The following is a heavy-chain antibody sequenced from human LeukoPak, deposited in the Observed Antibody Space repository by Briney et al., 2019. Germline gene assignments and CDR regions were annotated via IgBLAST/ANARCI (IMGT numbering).Heavy chain of an antibody. V-gene: IGHV3-49*03. CDR1: GFTFGDYA. CDR3: TRDMAGIVGATGPPEL. J-gene: IGHJ3*01. Sequence: GGSLRLSCTASGFTFGDYAMSWFRQAPGKGLEWVGFIRSKAYGGTTEYAASVKGRFTISRDDSKSIAYLQMNSLKTEDTAVYYCTRDMAGIVGATGPPELWGQGTMVTVSS. D-gene: IGHD1-26*01. CDR2: IRSKAYGGTT.